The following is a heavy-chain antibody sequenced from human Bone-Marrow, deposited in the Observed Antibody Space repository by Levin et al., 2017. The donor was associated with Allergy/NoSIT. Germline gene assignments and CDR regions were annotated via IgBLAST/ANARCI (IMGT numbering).Heavy chain of an antibody. CDR1: GLSLTTRGVG. D-gene: IGHD3-22*01. J-gene: IGHJ4*02. Sequence: SGPTLVKPTQTVTLTCTLSGLSLTTRGVGVGWIRQPPGKALEWLAIIYWDDDKRYHPLLKSRLTITKDTSKNLVVLTITNMDPVDTATYYCVHRPDEGSGNYFWRGAHYFDYWGQGTLITVSS. CDR3: VHRPDEGSGNYFWRGAHYFDY. V-gene: IGHV2-5*02. CDR2: IYWDDDK.